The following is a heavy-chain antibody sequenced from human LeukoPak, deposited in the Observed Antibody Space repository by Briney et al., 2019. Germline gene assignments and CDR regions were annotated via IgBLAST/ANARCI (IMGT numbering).Heavy chain of an antibody. CDR3: ARGDIVATILLL. Sequence: PSETLSLTCAVYGGSFSGYYWSWIRQPPGKGLEWIGEINHSGSTNYNPSLKSRVTISVDTSKSQFSLKLSSVTAADTAVYYCARGDIVATILLLWGQGTLVTVSS. J-gene: IGHJ4*02. CDR2: INHSGST. V-gene: IGHV4-34*01. D-gene: IGHD5-12*01. CDR1: GGSFSGYY.